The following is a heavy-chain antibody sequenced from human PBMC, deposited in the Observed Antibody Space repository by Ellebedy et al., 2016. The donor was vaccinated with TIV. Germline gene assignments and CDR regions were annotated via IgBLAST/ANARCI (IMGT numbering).Heavy chain of an antibody. J-gene: IGHJ3*01. CDR3: ADEASRGDLFEGAFQV. D-gene: IGHD4-17*01. Sequence: GESLKISCAASEFSFGSYVMNWVRRTPGRGLEWVSSISGSGNTSFYADPVKGRFTISRDNSRRTVSLQMNSLRVDDTGIYYCADEASRGDLFEGAFQVWGQGAVVTVSS. CDR1: EFSFGSYV. V-gene: IGHV3-23*01. CDR2: ISGSGNTS.